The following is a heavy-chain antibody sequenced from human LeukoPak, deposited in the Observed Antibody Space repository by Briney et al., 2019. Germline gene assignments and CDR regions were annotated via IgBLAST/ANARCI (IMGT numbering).Heavy chain of an antibody. J-gene: IGHJ6*02. Sequence: MSSETLSLTCTVSGGSISSGSYYWSWIRQPAGKGLEWIGRIYTSGSTNYNPSLKSRVTISVDTSKNQFSLKLSSVTAADTAVYYCARLTKPVAGSGMDVWGQGTTVTVSS. D-gene: IGHD6-19*01. CDR2: IYTSGST. CDR3: ARLTKPVAGSGMDV. V-gene: IGHV4-61*02. CDR1: GGSISSGSYY.